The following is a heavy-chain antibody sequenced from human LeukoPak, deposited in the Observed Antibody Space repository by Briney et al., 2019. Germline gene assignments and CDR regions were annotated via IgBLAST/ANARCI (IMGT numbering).Heavy chain of an antibody. CDR1: GGSISRSFYY. J-gene: IGHJ3*02. V-gene: IGHV4-39*01. CDR2: IYYSDSGTM. Sequence: ASETLPLTCTVSGGSISRSFYYWGWIRQSPGKGLEWIGSIYYSDSGTMYYNPSLNSRVTMSADTSKNQFSLRVSSVTAADTALYYCARRPLALGAFDIWGQGTMVSVSS. CDR3: ARRPLALGAFDI.